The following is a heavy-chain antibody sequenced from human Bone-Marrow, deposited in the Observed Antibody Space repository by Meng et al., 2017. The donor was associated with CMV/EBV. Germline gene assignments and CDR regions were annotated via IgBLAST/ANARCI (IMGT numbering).Heavy chain of an antibody. CDR1: GFTFSSYW. CDR2: ISSDGSSG. Sequence: GESLKISCAASGFTFSSYWMHWVRQAPGKGLVWVSRISSDGSSGSYADSVKGRFTVSRDNARNTLYLQMNSLRGEDTAAYYCAREDDNWFDPWGQGTLVTVSS. CDR3: AREDDNWFDP. V-gene: IGHV3-74*01. J-gene: IGHJ5*02.